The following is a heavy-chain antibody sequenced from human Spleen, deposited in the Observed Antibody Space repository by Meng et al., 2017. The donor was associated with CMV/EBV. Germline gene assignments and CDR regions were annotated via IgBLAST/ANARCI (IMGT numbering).Heavy chain of an antibody. D-gene: IGHD3-10*01. Sequence: VPGTGRVKPSETLSLTCTVSGGHISSYYWSWIRQPAGKGLEWIGRIYTSGSTNYNPSLKSQVTMSVDTSKNQFSLKLSSVTAADTAVYYCARILWFGELQYYFDYWGQGTLVTVSS. J-gene: IGHJ4*02. CDR3: ARILWFGELQYYFDY. CDR2: IYTSGST. V-gene: IGHV4-4*07. CDR1: GGHISSYY.